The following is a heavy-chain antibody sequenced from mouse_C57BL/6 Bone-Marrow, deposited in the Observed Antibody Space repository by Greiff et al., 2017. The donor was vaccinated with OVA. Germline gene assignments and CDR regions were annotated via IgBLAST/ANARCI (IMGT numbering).Heavy chain of an antibody. Sequence: QVQLKESGAELVRPGASVTLSCKASGYTFTDYAMHRVKQTPVHGLEWIGAIDPETGGTAYNQKFKGKAILTADKSSSTAYMELRRLTSEDSAVYYCTRGYSSDYAMDYGGQGTSVTVSA. CDR1: GYTFTDYA. D-gene: IGHD2-5*01. CDR3: TRGYSSDYAMDY. J-gene: IGHJ4*01. V-gene: IGHV1-15*01. CDR2: IDPETGGT.